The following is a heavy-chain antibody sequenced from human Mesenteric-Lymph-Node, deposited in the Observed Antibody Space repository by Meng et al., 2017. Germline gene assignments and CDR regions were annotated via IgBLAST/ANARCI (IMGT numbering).Heavy chain of an antibody. J-gene: IGHJ4*02. Sequence: QCQLLRPGDAGKTSGDSVKFSCKASGYTFTSYGISWVRQAPGQGLEWMGWISAYNGNTNYAQKLQGRVTMTTDTSTSTAYMELRSLRSDDTAVYYCARESVAVAGTSDYWGQGTLVTVSS. CDR2: ISAYNGNT. CDR1: GYTFTSYG. D-gene: IGHD6-19*01. CDR3: ARESVAVAGTSDY. V-gene: IGHV1-18*01.